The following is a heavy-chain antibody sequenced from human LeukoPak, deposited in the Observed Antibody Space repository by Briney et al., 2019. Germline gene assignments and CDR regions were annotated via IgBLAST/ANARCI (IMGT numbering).Heavy chain of an antibody. CDR1: GGSFSGYY. CDR2: INHSGST. CDR3: ARPYSSGWYTGNWFDP. J-gene: IGHJ5*02. Sequence: SETLSLTCAVYGGSFSGYYWSWIRQPPGKGLEWIGEINHSGSTNYNPSLKSRVTISVDTSKNQFSLKLSSVTAADTAVYYCARPYSSGWYTGNWFDPWGQGTLVTVSP. V-gene: IGHV4-34*01. D-gene: IGHD6-19*01.